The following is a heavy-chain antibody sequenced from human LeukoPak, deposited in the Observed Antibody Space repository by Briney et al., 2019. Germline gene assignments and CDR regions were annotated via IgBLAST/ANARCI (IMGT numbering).Heavy chain of an antibody. D-gene: IGHD5-12*01. CDR2: ISYDGSNK. CDR1: GFTFSSYG. J-gene: IGHJ4*02. Sequence: GGSLRLSCAASGFTFSSYGMHWVRQAPGKGLEWVAVISYDGSNKYYADSVKGRFTISRDNSKNTLYLQMDSLRAEDTAVYYCANSGYSGYDPDYWGQGTLVTVSS. CDR3: ANSGYSGYDPDY. V-gene: IGHV3-30*18.